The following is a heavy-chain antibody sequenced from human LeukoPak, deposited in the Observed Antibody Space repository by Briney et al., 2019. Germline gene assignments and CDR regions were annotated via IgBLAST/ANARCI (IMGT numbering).Heavy chain of an antibody. J-gene: IGHJ4*02. Sequence: GGSLRLSCAASGFTFSSYGMHWVRQAPGKGLEWVAFIRYDGSNKYYADSVKGRFTISRDNSKNTLYLQMNSLRAEGTAVYYCAKGDDSSGYFDFDYWGQGTLVTVSS. V-gene: IGHV3-30*02. CDR3: AKGDDSSGYFDFDY. CDR2: IRYDGSNK. D-gene: IGHD3-22*01. CDR1: GFTFSSYG.